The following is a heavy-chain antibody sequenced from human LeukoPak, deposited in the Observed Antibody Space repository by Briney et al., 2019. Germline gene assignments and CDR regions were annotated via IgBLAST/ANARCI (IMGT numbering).Heavy chain of an antibody. J-gene: IGHJ4*02. CDR3: ARPFFEYSSSSSPRGTDY. D-gene: IGHD6-6*01. CDR1: GFTFSSYA. CDR2: ISGSGGST. Sequence: GGSLRLSCAASGFTFSSYAMSWVRQAPGQGLEWVSAISGSGGSTSYADSVKGRFTIARDNSKNKLYLQMNGLRAEDTVVYHCARPFFEYSSSSSPRGTDYWGQGTLVTVSS. V-gene: IGHV3-23*01.